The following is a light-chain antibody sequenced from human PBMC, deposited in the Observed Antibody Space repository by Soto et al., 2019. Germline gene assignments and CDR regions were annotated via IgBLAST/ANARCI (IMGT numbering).Light chain of an antibody. CDR1: QRVSSN. Sequence: EIVMTQSPATLSVSPGERATLSCRASQRVSSNLAWYQQKPGQAPRLLIYGASTKATGIPARFSGSGSGTEFTLTISSLQSEEFAVYYCQQYNNWPITFGGGTKVEIK. CDR2: GAS. J-gene: IGKJ4*01. V-gene: IGKV3-15*01. CDR3: QQYNNWPIT.